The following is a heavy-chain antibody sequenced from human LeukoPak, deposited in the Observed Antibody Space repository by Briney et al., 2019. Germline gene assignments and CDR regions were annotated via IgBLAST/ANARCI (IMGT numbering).Heavy chain of an antibody. CDR1: GGSFSGYY. CDR3: AKDSGYDLDYWFDP. J-gene: IGHJ5*02. V-gene: IGHV4-34*01. D-gene: IGHD5-12*01. Sequence: SETLSLTCAVYGGSFSGYYWSWIRQPPGKGLEWIGEINHSGSTNYNPSLKSRLTISLDTSKNQFSLKLSSVTAADTAVYYCAKDSGYDLDYWFDPWGQGTLVTVSS. CDR2: INHSGST.